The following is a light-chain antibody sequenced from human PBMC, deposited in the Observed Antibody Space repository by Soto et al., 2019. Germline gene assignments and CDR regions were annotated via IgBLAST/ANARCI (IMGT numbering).Light chain of an antibody. Sequence: EIVLTQSPGTLSLSPGERATLSCRASQSVSNNYLAWYQQKPGQAPRLLIYGASNRATGIPDRFSGGGSGTDFTLTISRLEPEDLAVYYCQQYGSSPGTFGQGTKVDIK. CDR1: QSVSNNY. V-gene: IGKV3-20*01. J-gene: IGKJ1*01. CDR2: GAS. CDR3: QQYGSSPGT.